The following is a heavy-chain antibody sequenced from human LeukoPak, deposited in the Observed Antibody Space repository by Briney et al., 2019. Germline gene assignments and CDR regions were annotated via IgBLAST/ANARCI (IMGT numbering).Heavy chain of an antibody. D-gene: IGHD4-17*01. CDR3: ARGFRPTTVTSYYFDY. Sequence: GGSLRLSCAASGFTFSSYGMHWVRQAPGKGLEWVAVIWYDGSNKYYADSVKGRFTISRDNSKNTLYLQMNSLRAEDPAVYYCARGFRPTTVTSYYFDYWGQGTLVTVSS. J-gene: IGHJ4*02. CDR2: IWYDGSNK. V-gene: IGHV3-33*01. CDR1: GFTFSSYG.